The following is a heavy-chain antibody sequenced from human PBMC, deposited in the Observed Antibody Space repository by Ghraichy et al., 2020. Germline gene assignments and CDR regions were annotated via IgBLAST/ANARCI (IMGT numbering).Heavy chain of an antibody. V-gene: IGHV3-64D*06. CDR1: GFTLSSYA. J-gene: IGHJ2*01. CDR3: VKDSEIAAAGMVFYWYFDL. CDR2: ISSNGGST. D-gene: IGHD6-13*01. Sequence: GESLNISCSASGFTLSSYAMHWVRQAPGKGLEYVSAISSNGGSTYYADSVKGRFTISRDNSKNTLYLQMSSLRAEDTAVYYCVKDSEIAAAGMVFYWYFDLWGRGTLVTVSS.